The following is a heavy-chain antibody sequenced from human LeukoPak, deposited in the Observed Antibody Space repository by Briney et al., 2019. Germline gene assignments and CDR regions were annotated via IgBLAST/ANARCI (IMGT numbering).Heavy chain of an antibody. D-gene: IGHD6-13*01. CDR3: ARIGSSSSFDY. CDR2: TSSSSSYI. CDR1: GFTFSSYS. Sequence: PGGSLRLSCAASGFTFSSYSMNWVRQAPGKGLEWISSTSSSSSYIYYADSVKGRFTISRDNAKTSLYLQMNSLRAEDTAVYYCARIGSSSSFDYWGQGTLVTVSS. V-gene: IGHV3-21*01. J-gene: IGHJ4*02.